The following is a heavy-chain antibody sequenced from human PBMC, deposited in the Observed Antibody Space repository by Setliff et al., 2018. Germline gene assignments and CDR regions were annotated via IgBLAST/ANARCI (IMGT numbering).Heavy chain of an antibody. CDR1: GGSISNYY. D-gene: IGHD3-9*01. Sequence: PPETLSLTCTVSGGSISNYYWSWIRQSPGKGLEWIGFIYYNGRSDHNPSFQSRVTMSVDRSKNQFSLNLRAMTAADTAVYYCARNDRPWRYYFDYWGQGTLVTVSS. CDR3: ARNDRPWRYYFDY. V-gene: IGHV4-59*01. J-gene: IGHJ4*02. CDR2: IYYNGRS.